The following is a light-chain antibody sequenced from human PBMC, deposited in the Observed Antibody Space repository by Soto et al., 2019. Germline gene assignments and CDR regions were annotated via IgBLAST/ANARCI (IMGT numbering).Light chain of an antibody. CDR1: SSDVGGYNY. J-gene: IGLJ1*01. CDR3: ASYTGSGYRI. Sequence: QSALAQPASVSGSPGQSIIISCTGTSSDVGGYNYVSWYQQHPGKAPKVMIYDVSDRPSGVSNRFSGSKSGNTAFLTISGLQTEDEADYYCASYTGSGYRIFGRGTKVTVL. CDR2: DVS. V-gene: IGLV2-14*03.